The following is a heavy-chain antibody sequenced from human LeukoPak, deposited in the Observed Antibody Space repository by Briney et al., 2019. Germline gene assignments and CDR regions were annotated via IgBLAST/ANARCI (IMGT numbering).Heavy chain of an antibody. V-gene: IGHV1-2*06. D-gene: IGHD5-18*01. CDR3: ARGGYSYGANYYYYYYMDV. CDR2: INPNSGGT. J-gene: IGHJ6*03. Sequence: GASVKVSCKASGYTFTGYYMHWVRQAPGQGLEWMGRINPNSGGTNYAQKFQGRVTMTRDTSISTAYMELSRLRSDDTAVYYCARGGYSYGANYYYYYYMDVWGKGTTVTVSS. CDR1: GYTFTGYY.